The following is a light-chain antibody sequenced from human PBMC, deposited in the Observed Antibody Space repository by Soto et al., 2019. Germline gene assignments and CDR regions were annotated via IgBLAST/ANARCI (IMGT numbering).Light chain of an antibody. Sequence: DIQMTQSPSTLSASVGDRVTITCRASQSISIWLAWYQQKPGRAPKLLIYKASSLESGVPSRFSGSGSGTDFSLTISSLQPEDSATYFCLQHNSYPRTFGQGTKVDIK. CDR3: LQHNSYPRT. CDR2: KAS. J-gene: IGKJ1*01. CDR1: QSISIW. V-gene: IGKV1-5*03.